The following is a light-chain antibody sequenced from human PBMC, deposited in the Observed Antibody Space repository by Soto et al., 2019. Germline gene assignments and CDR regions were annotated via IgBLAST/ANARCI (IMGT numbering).Light chain of an antibody. V-gene: IGKV3-11*01. J-gene: IGKJ1*01. CDR1: QSVSGY. CDR2: DAS. CDR3: QQRSKWRT. Sequence: EILFTQSPPTLTFSPRERATLSFRASQSVSGYLAWYQQKPGQAPRLLIYDASKRATGIPARFSGSGFGTDFTLTISSLEPEDFAVYYCQQRSKWRTFGQGTKVDIK.